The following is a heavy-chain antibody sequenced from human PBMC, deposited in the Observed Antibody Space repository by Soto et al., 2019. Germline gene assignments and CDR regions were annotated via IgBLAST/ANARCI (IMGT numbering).Heavy chain of an antibody. J-gene: IGHJ4*02. Sequence: PGESLKIAGEASGYSFTSYWIGWVRQMPGKGLEWMGIIHPGDSDTKYSPSFQGQVTISVDKSITTAYLQWSSLKASDTAMYYCPRQIYDSAQGPNFQYYFDSWGPGTPVAVSS. CDR1: GYSFTSYW. CDR2: IHPGDSDT. CDR3: PRQIYDSAQGPNFQYYFDS. V-gene: IGHV5-51*01. D-gene: IGHD5-12*01.